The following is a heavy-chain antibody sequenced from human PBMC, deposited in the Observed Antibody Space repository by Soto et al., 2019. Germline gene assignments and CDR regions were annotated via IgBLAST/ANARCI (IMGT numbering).Heavy chain of an antibody. J-gene: IGHJ3*02. D-gene: IGHD6-19*01. Sequence: PGGSLRLSCAASGFTFGSYGMHWVRQAPGKGLEWVAVISYDGSNKYYADSVKGRFTISRDNSKNTLYLQMNSLRAEDTAVYYCAKVIAVAGTGYAFDIWGQGTMVTVSS. CDR3: AKVIAVAGTGYAFDI. CDR2: ISYDGSNK. CDR1: GFTFGSYG. V-gene: IGHV3-30*18.